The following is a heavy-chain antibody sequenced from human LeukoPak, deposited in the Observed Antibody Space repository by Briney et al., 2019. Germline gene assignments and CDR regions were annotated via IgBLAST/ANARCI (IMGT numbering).Heavy chain of an antibody. CDR2: LSYDGVNK. J-gene: IGHJ4*02. Sequence: PGGSLRLSCAASGLTLSRYAMDWVRQAPGKGPEWAALLSYDGVNKWYADPVKGRFTIARDNSKNTVYLQMNSLRAEDTAVFYCAKRYGDSTGWFFDFWGQGSLVTVSS. CDR1: GLTLSRYA. CDR3: AKRYGDSTGWFFDF. D-gene: IGHD6-13*01. V-gene: IGHV3-30*07.